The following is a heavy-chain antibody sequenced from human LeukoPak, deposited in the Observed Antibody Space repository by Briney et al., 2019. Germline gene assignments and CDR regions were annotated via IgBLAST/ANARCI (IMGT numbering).Heavy chain of an antibody. V-gene: IGHV1-18*01. CDR3: ARVPRITMVRGVIITSSFDY. Sequence: ASVKVSCKASGYTFTSHGISWVRQAPGQGLEWMGWISAYNGNTNYAQKLQGRVTMTTDTSTSTAYMELRSLRSDDTAVYYCARVPRITMVRGVIITSSFDYWGQGTLVTVSS. J-gene: IGHJ4*02. CDR1: GYTFTSHG. D-gene: IGHD3-10*01. CDR2: ISAYNGNT.